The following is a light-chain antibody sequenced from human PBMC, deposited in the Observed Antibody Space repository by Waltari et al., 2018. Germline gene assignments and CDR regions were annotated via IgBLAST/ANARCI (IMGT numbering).Light chain of an antibody. Sequence: QSALTQPRSVSGSPGQSVTISCTGTSSDIGGYNYVSWYQQHPGKAPKVVIYDVSYRPSGVPDRFSGSKSGNTASLTISGLRAEDEADYYCCSYAGNYILVFGGGTKLTVL. CDR1: SSDIGGYNY. J-gene: IGLJ2*01. CDR3: CSYAGNYILV. V-gene: IGLV2-11*01. CDR2: DVS.